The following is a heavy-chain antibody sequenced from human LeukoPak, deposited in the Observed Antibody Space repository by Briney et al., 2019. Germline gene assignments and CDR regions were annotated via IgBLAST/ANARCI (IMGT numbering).Heavy chain of an antibody. CDR3: AAEFGYSSGWYNDRYFQH. J-gene: IGHJ1*01. CDR2: IYSGGST. D-gene: IGHD6-19*01. V-gene: IGHV3-53*01. Sequence: GGSLRLSCAASGFTVSSNYMSWVRQAPGKGLEWVSVIYSGGSTYYADSVKGRFTISRDNSKNTLYLQMNSLRAEDTAVYYCAAEFGYSSGWYNDRYFQHWGQGTLVTVSS. CDR1: GFTVSSNY.